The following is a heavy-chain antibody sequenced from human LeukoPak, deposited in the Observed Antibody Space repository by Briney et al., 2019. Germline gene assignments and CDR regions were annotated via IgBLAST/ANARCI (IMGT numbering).Heavy chain of an antibody. D-gene: IGHD3-22*01. Sequence: SQTLSLTCTVSGGSISSGDYYWRWIRQPPGKGLEWIGYIYYRGTTNYNPSLENRVTISIDTSKNQFSLKLYSVTAADTAVYYCAKDRAWYDNTEWKNWFDPWGQGTLVTVSS. J-gene: IGHJ5*02. CDR3: AKDRAWYDNTEWKNWFDP. CDR1: GGSISSGDYY. V-gene: IGHV4-61*08. CDR2: IYYRGTT.